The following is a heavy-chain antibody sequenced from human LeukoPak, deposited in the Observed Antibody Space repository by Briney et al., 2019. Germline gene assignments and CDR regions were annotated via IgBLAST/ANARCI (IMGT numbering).Heavy chain of an antibody. CDR2: ISYDGSNK. CDR1: GFTFSSYA. D-gene: IGHD3-9*01. Sequence: PGGSLRLSCAASGFTFSSYAMHWVRQAPGKGLEWVAVISYDGSNKYYADSVKGRFTISRDNSKNTLYLQMNSLRAEDTAVYYCARDTAFSVLRYFDWLLTSAHIDYWGQGTLVTVSS. J-gene: IGHJ4*02. CDR3: ARDTAFSVLRYFDWLLTSAHIDY. V-gene: IGHV3-30-3*01.